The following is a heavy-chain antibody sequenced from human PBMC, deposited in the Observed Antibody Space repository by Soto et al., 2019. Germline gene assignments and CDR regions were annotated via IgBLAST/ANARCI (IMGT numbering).Heavy chain of an antibody. Sequence: EVQLLESGGGLVQPGGSLRLSCAASGFTLSSYAMSWVRQAPGKGLEWVSAISGSGGTTYYADSEKGRFTISRDTSKNTLYLQMNSLRAEDTAVYYCAKVERYYYDSSGYYSSPLFWGQGTLVTVSS. CDR3: AKVERYYYDSSGYYSSPLF. D-gene: IGHD3-22*01. J-gene: IGHJ4*02. CDR2: ISGSGGTT. CDR1: GFTLSSYA. V-gene: IGHV3-23*01.